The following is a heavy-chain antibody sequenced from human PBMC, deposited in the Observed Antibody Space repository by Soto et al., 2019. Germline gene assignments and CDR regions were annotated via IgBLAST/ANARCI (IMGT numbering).Heavy chain of an antibody. V-gene: IGHV4-39*01. CDR1: GGSISSNIYH. Sequence: SETLSLTCTVSGGSISSNIYHWGWIRQPPGKGLEWIGNIHYSGSTYYDSSLQSRVTISIDTSKNQFSLKLSSVTATDTAVYYCASQQYYDSSGYYEVYWGQGTLVTVSS. J-gene: IGHJ4*02. CDR2: IHYSGST. CDR3: ASQQYYDSSGYYEVY. D-gene: IGHD3-22*01.